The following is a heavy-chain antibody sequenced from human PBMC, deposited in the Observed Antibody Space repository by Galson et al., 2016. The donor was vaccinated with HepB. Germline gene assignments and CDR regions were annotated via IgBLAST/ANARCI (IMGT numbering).Heavy chain of an antibody. V-gene: IGHV2-5*02. CDR2: IFWDDDK. J-gene: IGHJ4*02. CDR3: AHSYYYGSGTSSGVFDY. Sequence: PALVKPTQTLTLTCTFSGFSLTTSGMGVGWIRQAPGKALEWLAFIFWDDDKRYRPSLDTRLTISKDTSNDRVVLTMTNMDPVDTATYYCAHSYYYGSGTSSGVFDYWGQGTLVAVSS. D-gene: IGHD3-10*01. CDR1: GFSLTTSGMG.